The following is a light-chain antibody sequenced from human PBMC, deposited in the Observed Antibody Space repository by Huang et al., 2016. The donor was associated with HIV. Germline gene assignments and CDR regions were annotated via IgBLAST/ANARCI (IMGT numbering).Light chain of an antibody. Sequence: DIVMTQSPLSLPVTPGEPASISCRSSQSLLHSDGYNYLDWYLQMPGQSPPLLIYLGSNRASGVPDRFSGSGSGTDFTLKISRLEAEDVGVYYCMQALQTPRTFGGGTKVEIK. V-gene: IGKV2-28*01. CDR2: LGS. CDR3: MQALQTPRT. J-gene: IGKJ4*01. CDR1: QSLLHSDGYNY.